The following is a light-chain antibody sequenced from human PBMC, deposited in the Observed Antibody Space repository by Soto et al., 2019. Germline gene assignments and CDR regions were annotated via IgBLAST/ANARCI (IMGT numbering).Light chain of an antibody. J-gene: IGLJ3*02. CDR2: DVS. CDR1: SSDVGGYNY. Sequence: QSALTQPASVSGSPGQSITISCTGTSSDVGGYNYVSWYQQHPGKAPKLMIYDVSNRPSGVSNRFSGSKSGNTASLTISGLLAEDEADYYCSSYTSSSTLWVFGGGTKLTVL. V-gene: IGLV2-14*01. CDR3: SSYTSSSTLWV.